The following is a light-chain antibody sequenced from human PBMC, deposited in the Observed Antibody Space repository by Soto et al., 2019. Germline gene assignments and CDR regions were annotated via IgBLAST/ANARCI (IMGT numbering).Light chain of an antibody. Sequence: EIVLTQSPATLSLSPGEKATLSCRASQSVSGYIGWYQQKPGQAPRLLIYADSNRATGIPARFSGSGSGTDFTLTISSLEPEDFSVYYCQQRYNWPITFGQGTRLEIK. V-gene: IGKV3-11*01. CDR1: QSVSGY. J-gene: IGKJ5*01. CDR2: ADS. CDR3: QQRYNWPIT.